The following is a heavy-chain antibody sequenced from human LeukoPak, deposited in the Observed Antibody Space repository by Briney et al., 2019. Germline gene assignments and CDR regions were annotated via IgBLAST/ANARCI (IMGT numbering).Heavy chain of an antibody. CDR1: GFTFSDYY. J-gene: IGHJ4*02. CDR3: ATLSDAIAAAGTRNY. Sequence: GGSLRLSCAASGFTFSDYYMSWIRQAPGKGLEWVSYISSSGSTIYYADSVKGRFTISRDNAKNSLYLQMNSLRAEDTAVYYCATLSDAIAAAGTRNYWGQGTLVTVSS. D-gene: IGHD6-13*01. CDR2: ISSSGSTI. V-gene: IGHV3-11*01.